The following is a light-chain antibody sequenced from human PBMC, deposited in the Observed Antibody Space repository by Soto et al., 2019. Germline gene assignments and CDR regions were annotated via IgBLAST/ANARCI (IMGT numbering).Light chain of an antibody. CDR1: QSVSSSY. CDR2: GAS. V-gene: IGKV3-20*01. J-gene: IGKJ5*01. Sequence: ETVLTQSPGTLSLSPGERATLSCRASQSVSSSYLAWYQQKPGQAPRLLIYGASSRATGIPDRFSGSGSGTDFTLTISRLEPEDFAVYYCQQYGSSFGQGTRLEIK. CDR3: QQYGSS.